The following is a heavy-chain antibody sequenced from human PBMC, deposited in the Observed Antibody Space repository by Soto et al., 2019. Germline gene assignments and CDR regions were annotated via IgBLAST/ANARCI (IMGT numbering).Heavy chain of an antibody. J-gene: IGHJ6*02. CDR1: GGSISSSSYY. V-gene: IGHV4-39*01. D-gene: IGHD3-22*01. CDR2: IYYSGST. Sequence: ETLSLTCTVSGGSISSSSYYWGWIRQPPGKGLEWIGSIYYSGSTYYNPSLKSRVTISVDTSKNQFSLKLSSVTAADTAVYYCARLTYYYDSSGYYYYYYGMDVWGQGTTVTVSS. CDR3: ARLTYYYDSSGYYYYYYGMDV.